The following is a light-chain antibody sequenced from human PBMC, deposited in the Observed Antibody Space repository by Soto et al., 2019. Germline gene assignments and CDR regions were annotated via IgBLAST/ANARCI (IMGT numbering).Light chain of an antibody. J-gene: IGKJ1*01. CDR2: GAS. V-gene: IGKV3-15*01. Sequence: EIVMTQSPVTLSVSPGERATLSCRASQSVSGDLAWYQQKPGQAPRLLIYGASTRATGSPARFSGSGSGTDFTLTISSMQSEDFAVYYCQQYGNWPPWTFGQGTKVEVK. CDR1: QSVSGD. CDR3: QQYGNWPPWT.